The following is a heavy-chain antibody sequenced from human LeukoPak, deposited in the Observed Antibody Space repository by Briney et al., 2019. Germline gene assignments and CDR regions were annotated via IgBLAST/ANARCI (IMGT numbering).Heavy chain of an antibody. Sequence: PSETLSLTCTVSGGSISSSSYYWGWIRQPPGKGLEWIGSIYYSGSTYYNPSLKSRVTISVDTSKNQFSLKLSSVTAADTAVYYCARHRGPALDAFDIWGQGTMVTVSS. D-gene: IGHD5-24*01. CDR2: IYYSGST. J-gene: IGHJ3*02. CDR3: ARHRGPALDAFDI. V-gene: IGHV4-39*07. CDR1: GGSISSSSYY.